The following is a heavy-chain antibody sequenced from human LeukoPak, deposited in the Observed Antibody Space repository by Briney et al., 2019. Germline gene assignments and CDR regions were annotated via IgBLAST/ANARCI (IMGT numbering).Heavy chain of an antibody. V-gene: IGHV4-59*08. CDR2: IYYSGST. CDR3: ARGIAAAGNYYYYGMDI. J-gene: IGHJ6*02. CDR1: GGSISSYY. Sequence: SETLSLTCTVSGGSISSYYWSWIRQPPGKGLEWIGYIYYSGSTNYNPSLKSRVTISVDTSKNQFSLKLSSVTAADTAVYYCARGIAAAGNYYYYGMDIWGQGTTVTVSS. D-gene: IGHD6-13*01.